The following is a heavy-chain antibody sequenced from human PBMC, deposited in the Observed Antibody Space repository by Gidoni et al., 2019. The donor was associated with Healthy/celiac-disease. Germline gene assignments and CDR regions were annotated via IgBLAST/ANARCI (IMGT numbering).Heavy chain of an antibody. CDR2: IYPGSSDT. J-gene: IGHJ4*02. CDR1: GNSFTSYW. D-gene: IGHD6-6*01. CDR3: ARGPEYRAAVPFDY. V-gene: IGHV5-51*01. Sequence: EVQLVQSGAEVKKPGESLKISCKGSGNSFTSYWIGWVRQMPGKGLEWIGIIYPGSSDTRYSPSFQGQVTIAADKSISTAYRQWSSLKASDTAMYYCARGPEYRAAVPFDYWGQGTLVTVSS.